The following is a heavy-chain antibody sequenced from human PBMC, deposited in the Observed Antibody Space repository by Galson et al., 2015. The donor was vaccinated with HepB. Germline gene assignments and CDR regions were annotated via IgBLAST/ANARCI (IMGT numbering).Heavy chain of an antibody. Sequence: SLRLSCAASGFTFSNYAMTWVRQAPGKGLEWVSGISDSRNSIYYADSVKGRFTISRDNSKNTLYLQMNSLRAEDTAIYYCAKGVNLYYFDYWGQGTLVTVSS. CDR2: ISDSRNSI. CDR3: AKGVNLYYFDY. J-gene: IGHJ4*02. CDR1: GFTFSNYA. V-gene: IGHV3-23*01. D-gene: IGHD3-10*01.